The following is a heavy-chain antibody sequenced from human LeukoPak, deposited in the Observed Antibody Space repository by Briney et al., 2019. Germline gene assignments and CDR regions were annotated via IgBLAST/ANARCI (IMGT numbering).Heavy chain of an antibody. Sequence: ASVKVSCKASGYTFTDYYIHWVRQAPGQGLEWMGWINPNSGGTNHAQKFRGRVTMTRDTSIGTAYMDLSSLRSDDTAVYYCARLGGYGSGTYYYIDYWGQGTLVTVSA. CDR1: GYTFTDYY. V-gene: IGHV1-2*02. CDR2: INPNSGGT. CDR3: ARLGGYGSGTYYYIDY. D-gene: IGHD3-10*01. J-gene: IGHJ4*02.